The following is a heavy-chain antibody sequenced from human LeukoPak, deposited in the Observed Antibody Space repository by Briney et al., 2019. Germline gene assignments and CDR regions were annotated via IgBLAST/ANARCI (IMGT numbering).Heavy chain of an antibody. CDR2: ISSSSSAI. Sequence: GGSLRLSCAASGXTFSSYTMNWVRQAPGKGLEWVSYISSSSSAIFYADSVKGRFTISRDNAKNSLFLQMNSLKDEDTAVYYCARIFDYWGQGTLVTVSS. CDR3: ARIFDY. J-gene: IGHJ4*02. CDR1: GXTFSSYT. V-gene: IGHV3-48*02.